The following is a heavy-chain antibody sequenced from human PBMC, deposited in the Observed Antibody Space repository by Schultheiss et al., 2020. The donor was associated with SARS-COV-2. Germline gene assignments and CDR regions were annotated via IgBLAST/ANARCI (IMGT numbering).Heavy chain of an antibody. Sequence: GGSLRLSCAASGFTFSSYSMNWVRQAPGKGLEWVSSISSSSSYIYYADSVKGRFTISRDNAKNSLYLQMNSLRAEDTAVYYCARVDSYDFWSGPKIGGGMDVWGQGTTVTVSS. V-gene: IGHV3-21*01. J-gene: IGHJ6*02. CDR2: ISSSSSYI. CDR1: GFTFSSYS. CDR3: ARVDSYDFWSGPKIGGGMDV. D-gene: IGHD3-3*01.